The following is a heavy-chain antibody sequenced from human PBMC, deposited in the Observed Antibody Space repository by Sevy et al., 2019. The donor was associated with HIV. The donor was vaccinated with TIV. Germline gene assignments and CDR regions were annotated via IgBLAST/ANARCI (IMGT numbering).Heavy chain of an antibody. D-gene: IGHD1-26*01. CDR2: IYYNVRI. V-gene: IGHV4-61*01. CDR3: TRVGGLTDYGMDV. J-gene: IGHJ6*02. Sequence: SETLSLTCTVSGGSVISDTYYWTWIRQPPGKGLEFIGYIYYNVRINYNPSLKSRVTISVDTSKNQFSLKVTSVTAADTAFYYCTRVGGLTDYGMDVWGQGTTVTVSS. CDR1: GGSVISDTYY.